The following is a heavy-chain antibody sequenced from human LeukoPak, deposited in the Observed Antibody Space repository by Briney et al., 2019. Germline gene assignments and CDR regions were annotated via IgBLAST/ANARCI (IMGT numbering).Heavy chain of an antibody. V-gene: IGHV3-48*03. D-gene: IGHD6-19*01. CDR3: AREHSSSGWGYFDY. CDR1: GFTLSRYE. CDR2: ISSSGSSGSTI. J-gene: IGHJ4*02. Sequence: PGGSLRLSCAASGFTLSRYEMNWVRQAAGKGLDWVSYISSSGSSGSTIYYADSVKGRFTISRDNAKNSLYLQMNSLRAEDTAVYYCAREHSSSGWGYFDYWGQGTLVTVSS.